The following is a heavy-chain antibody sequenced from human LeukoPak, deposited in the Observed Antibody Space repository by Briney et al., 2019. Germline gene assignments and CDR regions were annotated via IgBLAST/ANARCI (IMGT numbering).Heavy chain of an antibody. V-gene: IGHV1-18*01. CDR2: ISAYNGNT. D-gene: IGHD6-19*01. CDR1: VYTLTNYG. Sequence: ASVKVSCMASVYTLTNYGISWVGQAPGQGRDWMGWISAYNGNTNYAQKLQGRVTMTTDTSTSTAYIELRSLRSDDTAVYYCARVGCLVRGYFDYWGQGTLVTVSS. J-gene: IGHJ4*02. CDR3: ARVGCLVRGYFDY.